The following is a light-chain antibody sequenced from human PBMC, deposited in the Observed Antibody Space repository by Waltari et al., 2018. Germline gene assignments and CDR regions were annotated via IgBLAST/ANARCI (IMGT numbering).Light chain of an antibody. CDR3: QQLRLWPLT. J-gene: IGKJ4*01. CDR2: DTS. CDR1: ESVSRY. Sequence: IVLTQSTATLSLFAWERATLSCRASESVSRYSGWYQQKPGQAPRLLIYDTSIRATGVPARFICSGYGTDFTLTISSLEPEDFTLYFCQQLRLWPLTFGGGTKVEI. V-gene: IGKV3-11*01.